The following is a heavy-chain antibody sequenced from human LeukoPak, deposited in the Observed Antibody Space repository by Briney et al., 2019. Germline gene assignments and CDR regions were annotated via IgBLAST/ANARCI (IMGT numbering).Heavy chain of an antibody. D-gene: IGHD2-2*01. V-gene: IGHV3-74*01. J-gene: IGHJ4*02. CDR3: VNLGYCTTSSCQP. Sequence: GGSLRLSCAASGFTFNNYFMHWVRQAPGKGLVWVSRITSDGSGTNYADSVKGRFTISRNNAKNTLYLQMNSLRVEDTAVYYCVNLGYCTTSSCQPWGQGTLVTVSS. CDR2: ITSDGSGT. CDR1: GFTFNNYF.